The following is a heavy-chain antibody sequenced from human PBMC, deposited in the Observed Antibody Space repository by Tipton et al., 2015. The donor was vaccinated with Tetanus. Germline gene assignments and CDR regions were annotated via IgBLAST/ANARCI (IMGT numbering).Heavy chain of an antibody. Sequence: SLRLSCAASGFTFSNYAMNWVRQSPLRGLEWVSGISGSGDETHYADSVKGRFSISRDNAKNTLFLQMSSLTDEDTAVYYCARDLSYYDYIWGGDRDRYFDLWGRGTLVTVSS. CDR2: ISGSGDET. D-gene: IGHD3-16*01. CDR3: ARDLSYYDYIWGGDRDRYFDL. J-gene: IGHJ2*01. CDR1: GFTFSNYA. V-gene: IGHV3-23*01.